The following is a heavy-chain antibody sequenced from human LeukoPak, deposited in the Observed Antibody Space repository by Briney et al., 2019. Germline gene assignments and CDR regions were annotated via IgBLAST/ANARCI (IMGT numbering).Heavy chain of an antibody. V-gene: IGHV3-30-3*01. Sequence: GGSLRPSCAASGFTFSSYAMHRVRQAPGKGLERVAVISYDGSNKYYADSVKGRFTISRDNSKNTLYLQMNSLRAEDTAVYYCARAVFVVVPALDYWGQGTLVTVSS. J-gene: IGHJ4*02. CDR1: GFTFSSYA. D-gene: IGHD2-2*01. CDR3: ARAVFVVVPALDY. CDR2: ISYDGSNK.